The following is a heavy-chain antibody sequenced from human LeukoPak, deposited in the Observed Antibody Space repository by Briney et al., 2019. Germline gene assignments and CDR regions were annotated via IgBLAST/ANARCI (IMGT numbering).Heavy chain of an antibody. J-gene: IGHJ4*02. CDR2: ISWNSVNI. D-gene: IGHD3-22*01. V-gene: IGHV3-9*03. CDR1: GFTFDDYA. Sequence: GRSLRLSCAASGFTFDDYAMHWVRQTPGKGLEWVSGISWNSVNIGYADSVKGRFTISRDNAKNSLYLQMNSLRAEDMALYYCAKGTMIVVAVGDYFDYWGQGTLVTVSS. CDR3: AKGTMIVVAVGDYFDY.